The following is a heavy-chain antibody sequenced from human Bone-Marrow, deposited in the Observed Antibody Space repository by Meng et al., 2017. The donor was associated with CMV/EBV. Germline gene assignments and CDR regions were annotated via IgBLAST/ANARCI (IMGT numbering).Heavy chain of an antibody. D-gene: IGHD1-14*01. Sequence: ASVKVSCKASGYTFTTYDINWIRPAPGQGLEWMAWINPKTGDSGYAQKFQGRLAITRDTSISTVYMELGSLRSDDTAVYYCARCCRINGPRWFDPWGQGTPVTVSS. CDR2: INPKTGDS. V-gene: IGHV1-8*03. CDR3: ARCCRINGPRWFDP. CDR1: GYTFTTYD. J-gene: IGHJ5*02.